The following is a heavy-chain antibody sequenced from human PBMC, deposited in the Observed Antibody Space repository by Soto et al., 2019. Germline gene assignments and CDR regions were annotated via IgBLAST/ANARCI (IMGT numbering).Heavy chain of an antibody. D-gene: IGHD2-21*02. Sequence: QVQLVQSGAEEKKPGASVKVSCKASGYTFTSYAMHWVRQAPGQRLEWMGWINAGNGNTKYSQKSQGRVTITRDTSASTAYMELSSLRSEDTAVYYCARSIVVVTALDYGGQGTLVTVSS. CDR3: ARSIVVVTALDY. CDR2: INAGNGNT. J-gene: IGHJ4*02. CDR1: GYTFTSYA. V-gene: IGHV1-3*05.